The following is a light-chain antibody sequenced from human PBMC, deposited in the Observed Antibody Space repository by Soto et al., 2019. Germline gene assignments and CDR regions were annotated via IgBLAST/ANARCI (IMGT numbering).Light chain of an antibody. CDR1: SSNVGSNT. Sequence: QSVLTQPPSASGAPGQRVTISCSGSSSNVGSNTVSWYQQFPGTAPKLLIHSNNKRPSGVPDRFSGSKSGTSASLAISGLQSEDEADYYCVSFTTSSSYVFGTGTKLTVL. V-gene: IGLV1-44*01. J-gene: IGLJ1*01. CDR2: SNN. CDR3: VSFTTSSSYV.